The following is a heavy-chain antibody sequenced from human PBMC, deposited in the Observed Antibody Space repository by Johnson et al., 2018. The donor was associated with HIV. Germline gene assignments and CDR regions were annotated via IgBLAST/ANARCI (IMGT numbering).Heavy chain of an antibody. Sequence: VQLLESGGGVVQPGRSLRLSCAASGFTFSSYAMHWVRQAPGKGLEWVAVISYDGSNKYYADSVKGRFPISRDNSKNTLYLQMNSLRAEDTAVYYCARDPYILTGYYNSDAFDIWGQGTMVTVSS. J-gene: IGHJ3*02. CDR3: ARDPYILTGYYNSDAFDI. CDR2: ISYDGSNK. CDR1: GFTFSSYA. D-gene: IGHD3-9*01. V-gene: IGHV3-30-3*01.